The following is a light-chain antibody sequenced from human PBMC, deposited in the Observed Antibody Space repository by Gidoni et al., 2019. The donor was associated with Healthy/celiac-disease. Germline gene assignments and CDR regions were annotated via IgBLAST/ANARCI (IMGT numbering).Light chain of an antibody. CDR2: WAS. Sequence: DIVMTQSPDSLVVSLDERATIHCKSSQSVLYSSNNKKYLAWYQQKPGQPPKLPIYWASTRESGVPDRFSGSGSGTDFTLTISSLQAEDVAVYYCQQYNSTPRTFGQGTKVEIK. CDR3: QQYNSTPRT. V-gene: IGKV4-1*01. J-gene: IGKJ1*01. CDR1: QSVLYSSNNKKY.